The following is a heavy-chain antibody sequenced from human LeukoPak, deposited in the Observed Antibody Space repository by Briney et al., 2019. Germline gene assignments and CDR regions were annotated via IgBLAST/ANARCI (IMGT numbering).Heavy chain of an antibody. V-gene: IGHV1-18*01. CDR1: GYTFTSYG. J-gene: IGHJ4*02. CDR2: ISAYNGNT. CDR3: ARDGLGDFRSGYYSY. Sequence: ASVKVSCKASGYTFTSYGISWVRQAPGQGLEWMGWISAYNGNTNYAQKLQGRVTMTTDTSTSTAYMELRSLRSDDTAVYYCARDGLGDFRSGYYSYWGQGTLVTVSS. D-gene: IGHD3-3*01.